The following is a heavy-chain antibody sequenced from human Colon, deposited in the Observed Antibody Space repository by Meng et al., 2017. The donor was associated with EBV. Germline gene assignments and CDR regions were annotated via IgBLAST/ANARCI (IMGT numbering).Heavy chain of an antibody. D-gene: IGHD1-26*01. J-gene: IGHJ4*02. Sequence: QGQLVQSGGKVKKPGASVKVSCKASVYTFTNYGFHWVRQAPGQGLEWMGWINAYNGDTNYPQTLQGRVTMTTDTSTSTAYMELRSLRSDDTAVYYCARVEVGITSGDYWGQGTLVTASS. V-gene: IGHV1-18*01. CDR1: VYTFTNYG. CDR3: ARVEVGITSGDY. CDR2: INAYNGDT.